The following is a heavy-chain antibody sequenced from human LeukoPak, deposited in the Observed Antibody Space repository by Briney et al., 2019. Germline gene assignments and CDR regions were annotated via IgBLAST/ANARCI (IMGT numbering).Heavy chain of an antibody. J-gene: IGHJ4*02. Sequence: GGSLRLSCAASGVTFRNYAVHWVRQAPGKGLQWVVVISYDGNTIPYADSVKGRFIISRDTSKNTLYLQMNSLRAEDTAVYYCARSGGLQKFDYWGQGTLVTVSS. CDR3: ARSGGLQKFDY. CDR2: ISYDGNTI. D-gene: IGHD4-11*01. V-gene: IGHV3-30-3*01. CDR1: GVTFRNYA.